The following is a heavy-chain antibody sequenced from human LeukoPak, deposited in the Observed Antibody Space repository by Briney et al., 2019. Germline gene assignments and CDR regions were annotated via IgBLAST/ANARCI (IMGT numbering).Heavy chain of an antibody. D-gene: IGHD3-9*01. CDR3: ARDVDRRDDP. J-gene: IGHJ5*02. Sequence: QPGGSLRLSCAASGFTFDNYGMSWVRQAPGKGLVWVSRINSVGSSTSYADSVKGRFTISRDNAKNLLFLQMNNMRVEDTGVYYCARDVDRRDDPWGQGILVTVSS. CDR2: INSVGSST. V-gene: IGHV3-74*01. CDR1: GFTFDNYG.